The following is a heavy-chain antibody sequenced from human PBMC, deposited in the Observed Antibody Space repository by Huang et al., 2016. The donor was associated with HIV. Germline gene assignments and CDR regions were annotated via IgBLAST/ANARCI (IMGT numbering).Heavy chain of an antibody. CDR3: ARLIGSPSFYYGLDV. D-gene: IGHD3-10*01. J-gene: IGHJ6*02. CDR1: GYRFRSNW. Sequence: EVQLVQSGAEVKKPGESLKISCKGSGYRFRSNWIGWVRQMSGKGLEWMGIIYPVDSDTRYSPSFQGQVTIAADKSINTAYLQWSSLKASDTAMYYCARLIGSPSFYYGLDVWGQGTAVTVSS. V-gene: IGHV5-51*01. CDR2: IYPVDSDT.